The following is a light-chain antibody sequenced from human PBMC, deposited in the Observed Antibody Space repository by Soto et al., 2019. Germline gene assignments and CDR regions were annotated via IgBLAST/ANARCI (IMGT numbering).Light chain of an antibody. CDR2: QDS. CDR1: KLGDKY. V-gene: IGLV3-1*01. CDR3: QAWDSSHRT. J-gene: IGLJ2*01. Sequence: SYELTQPPSVSVSPGQTASITCSGDKLGDKYACWYQQKPGQSPVLVIYQDSKRPSGIPERFSGSNSGNTATLTISGTQAMDEADYYCQAWDSSHRTFGGGTKLTVL.